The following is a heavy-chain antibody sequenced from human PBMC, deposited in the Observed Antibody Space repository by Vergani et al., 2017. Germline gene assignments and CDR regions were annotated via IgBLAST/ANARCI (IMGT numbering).Heavy chain of an antibody. CDR3: ASDTHSGQRADR. J-gene: IGHJ5*02. CDR1: FYSIRNLY. V-gene: IGHV4-59*11. Sequence: QVQLQESGPGLVKSSETLSFTCSVSFYSIRNLYCNWIRQPPGKGLEWIGSIHYSENTNYNPSLKTRVTISVDTSKNQFSLTLTSVTAADTAVYYCASDTHSGQRADRWGQGILVTVTS. CDR2: IHYSENT. D-gene: IGHD6-19*01.